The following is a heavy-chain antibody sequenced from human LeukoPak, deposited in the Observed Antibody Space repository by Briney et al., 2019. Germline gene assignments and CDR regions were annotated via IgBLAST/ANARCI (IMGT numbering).Heavy chain of an antibody. CDR2: INPNSGGT. Sequence: ASVKVSCKASGYTFIGYYMHWVRQAPGQGLEWMGWINPNSGGTNYAQKFRGRVTITRDTSIGTAYMELSSLISDDTAVYYCARDRYYSDSSGPHRWMDPWGQGTLVTVSS. J-gene: IGHJ5*02. CDR3: ARDRYYSDSSGPHRWMDP. V-gene: IGHV1-2*02. D-gene: IGHD3-22*01. CDR1: GYTFIGYY.